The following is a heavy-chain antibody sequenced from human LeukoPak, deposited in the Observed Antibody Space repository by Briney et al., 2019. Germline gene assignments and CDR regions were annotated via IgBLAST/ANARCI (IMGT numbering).Heavy chain of an antibody. CDR3: ARAKSDRSGSYYLDY. V-gene: IGHV4-59*01. CDR2: IYYSGRT. D-gene: IGHD3-22*01. J-gene: IGHJ4*02. Sequence: SETLSLTCNVSGGSISSYYWSWIRQPPGKGLEWIGYIYYSGRTNYNPSLKSRVTISVDTSKNEFSLKLSSVTAADTAVYYCARAKSDRSGSYYLDYWGQGTLVTVSS. CDR1: GGSISSYY.